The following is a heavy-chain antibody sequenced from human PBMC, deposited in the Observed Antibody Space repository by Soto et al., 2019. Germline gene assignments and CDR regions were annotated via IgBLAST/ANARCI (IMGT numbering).Heavy chain of an antibody. V-gene: IGHV4-39*01. D-gene: IGHD2-2*01. CDR1: GGSISSSSYY. CDR3: ARHRKEYCSSTSCYYMDV. J-gene: IGHJ6*03. Sequence: SETLSLTCTVSGGSISSSSYYWGWIRQPPGKGLEWIGSIYYSGSTYYNPSLKSRVTISVDTSKNQFSLKLSSVTAADTAVYYCARHRKEYCSSTSCYYMDVWGKGTTVTVSS. CDR2: IYYSGST.